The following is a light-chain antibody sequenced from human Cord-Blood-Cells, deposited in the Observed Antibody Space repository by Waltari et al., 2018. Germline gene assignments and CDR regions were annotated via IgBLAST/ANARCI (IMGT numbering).Light chain of an antibody. V-gene: IGKV1-5*03. Sequence: IQMTQSPSTLSASVGVRVTITCRASQSISSWLAWYQQKPGKAPKLLIYKASSLESGVPSRFSGSGSGTEFTLTISSLQPDDFATYYCQQYNSYSTFGQGTKVEIK. CDR2: KAS. CDR3: QQYNSYST. J-gene: IGKJ1*01. CDR1: QSISSW.